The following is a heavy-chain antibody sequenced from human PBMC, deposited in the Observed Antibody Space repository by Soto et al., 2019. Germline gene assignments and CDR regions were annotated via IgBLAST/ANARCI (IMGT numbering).Heavy chain of an antibody. Sequence: PGGSLRLSCVASGFTFSGYWMSWVRQAPGKGLEWVANIQQDGGEKSYVDSVKGRFTISRDNAQNSLYPQMNSLRAEDTAVYYCARRRDGYYFDYWGQGTLVTVSS. CDR2: IQQDGGEK. V-gene: IGHV3-7*03. CDR3: ARRRDGYYFDY. J-gene: IGHJ4*02. D-gene: IGHD5-12*01. CDR1: GFTFSGYW.